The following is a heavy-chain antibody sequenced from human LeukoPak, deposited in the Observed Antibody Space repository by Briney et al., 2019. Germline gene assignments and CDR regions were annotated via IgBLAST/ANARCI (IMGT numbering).Heavy chain of an antibody. V-gene: IGHV3-30*18. CDR2: TSHDGRDN. J-gene: IGHJ6*02. CDR1: GFTVSTNY. Sequence: GGSLRPSCAASGFTVSTNYMSWVRQAPGKGLEWVAVTSHDGRDNYCADSVKGRFDVSRDNSKNTLYLQMDSLSAEDTAMYYCTKDGNYYGSGRYDGMDVWGQGTTVIVSS. CDR3: TKDGNYYGSGRYDGMDV. D-gene: IGHD3-10*01.